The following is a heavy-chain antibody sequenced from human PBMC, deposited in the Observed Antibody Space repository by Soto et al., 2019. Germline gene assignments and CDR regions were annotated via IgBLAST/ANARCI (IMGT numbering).Heavy chain of an antibody. CDR2: VYHSGST. CDR3: ARRGSGSYYKGLDV. V-gene: IGHV4-4*02. Sequence: QVQLQESGPGLVNPSGTLSLTCAVSGVSISSGYCLNWVRQPPGKGLEWIGEVYHSGSTNYNPSLKSRVTISVDKSKNQFSLKLSSVTAADTAVYYWARRGSGSYYKGLDVWGQGTTVTVSS. D-gene: IGHD3-10*01. CDR1: GVSISSGYC. J-gene: IGHJ6*02.